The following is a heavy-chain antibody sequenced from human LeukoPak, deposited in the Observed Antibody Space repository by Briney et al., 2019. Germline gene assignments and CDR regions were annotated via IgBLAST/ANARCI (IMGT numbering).Heavy chain of an antibody. CDR3: ARVDGSCSGGSCPSGNWFDP. J-gene: IGHJ5*02. V-gene: IGHV4-39*07. CDR2: IFYSGST. CDR1: GGSISTSNYY. D-gene: IGHD2-15*01. Sequence: SETLSLTCTVSGGSISTSNYYWGWIRQPPGKGLEWIGNIFYSGSTYYSPSVKSRVTISLDTSRNQFSLKLTSVTAADTAVYYCARVDGSCSGGSCPSGNWFDPWGQGTLVTVSS.